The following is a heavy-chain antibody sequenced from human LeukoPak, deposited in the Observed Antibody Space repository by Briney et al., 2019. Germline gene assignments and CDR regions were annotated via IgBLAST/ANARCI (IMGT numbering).Heavy chain of an antibody. D-gene: IGHD3-22*01. V-gene: IGHV4-59*06. CDR3: ARESYDSSGKPGGFDY. Sequence: NTGGSLRLSCAASGFTFSSYSMNWVRQAPGKGLEWIGYIYYSGSTYYNPSLKSRVTISVDTSKNQFSLKLSSVTAADTAVYYCARESYDSSGKPGGFDYWGQGTLVTVSS. CDR2: IYYSGST. CDR1: GFTFSSYS. J-gene: IGHJ4*02.